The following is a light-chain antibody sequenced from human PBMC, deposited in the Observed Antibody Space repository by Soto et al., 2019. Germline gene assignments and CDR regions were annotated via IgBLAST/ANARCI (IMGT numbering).Light chain of an antibody. CDR3: QQYNSYSGT. Sequence: IVLTQSPATLSLSPWERATLSCRASQSVSSYLAWYQQKPGQAPRLLIYDASNRATGIPARFSGSGSGTDFTLTISSLEPEDFATYYCQQYNSYSGTFGQGTKVDIK. J-gene: IGKJ1*01. CDR1: QSVSSY. V-gene: IGKV3-11*01. CDR2: DAS.